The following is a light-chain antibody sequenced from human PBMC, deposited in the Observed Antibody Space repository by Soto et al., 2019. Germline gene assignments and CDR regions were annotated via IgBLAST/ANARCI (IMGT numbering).Light chain of an antibody. J-gene: IGLJ3*02. V-gene: IGLV1-40*01. CDR1: SSNIGADYD. CDR2: DYS. CDR3: QSYDSSLSASV. Sequence: QSVLTQPPSVSGAPGQRVTISCSGTSSNIGADYDVHWYQQLPGTAPKLLIFDYSIRPSGVPDRFSASKSGTSASLTITGLQAEDEADYYCQSYDSSLSASVFGGGTKLTVL.